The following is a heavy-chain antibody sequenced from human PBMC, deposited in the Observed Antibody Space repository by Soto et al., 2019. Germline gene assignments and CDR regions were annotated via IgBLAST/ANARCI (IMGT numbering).Heavy chain of an antibody. Sequence: EVQLVESGGGLVQPGGSLRLSCAASGFTFSDYWMHWVRQAPGKGLVWVSRIKGDASSIAYADSVRGRFTISRDNAKNTPYLQTNSLRAEDTAVYYCARGLRGYYGKDVWGQGTTVTVSS. CDR1: GFTFSDYW. J-gene: IGHJ6*02. CDR2: IKGDASSI. CDR3: ARGLRGYYGKDV. V-gene: IGHV3-74*01. D-gene: IGHD4-17*01.